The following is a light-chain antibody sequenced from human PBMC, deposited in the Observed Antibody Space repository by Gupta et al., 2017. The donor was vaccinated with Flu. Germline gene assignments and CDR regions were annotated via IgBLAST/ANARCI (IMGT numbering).Light chain of an antibody. V-gene: IGKV3D-15*01. CDR2: GAS. J-gene: IGKJ4*01. CDR1: QSVLTN. CDR3: QQYNNWPLT. Sequence: PATLSVSPGEGATLSCRASQSVLTNLAWYQQKPGQAPRLLISGASARESDFPPRFSGSGSGTEFTLTISSLQSEDFAVYYCQQYNNWPLTFGGGTKVEIK.